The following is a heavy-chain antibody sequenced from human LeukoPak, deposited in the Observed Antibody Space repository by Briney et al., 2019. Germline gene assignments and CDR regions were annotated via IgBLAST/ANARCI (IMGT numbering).Heavy chain of an antibody. CDR3: ATETLAATVDY. Sequence: GGSLRLSCAASGFTFNNYAMNWVRQAPGKGLEWVSGINVSGGTDYADSVKGRFTISRDNSRNTLYLQMNSLRAEDTAVYYCATETLAATVDYWGQGSLVTVSS. V-gene: IGHV3-23*01. CDR1: GFTFNNYA. CDR2: INVSGGT. D-gene: IGHD2-15*01. J-gene: IGHJ4*02.